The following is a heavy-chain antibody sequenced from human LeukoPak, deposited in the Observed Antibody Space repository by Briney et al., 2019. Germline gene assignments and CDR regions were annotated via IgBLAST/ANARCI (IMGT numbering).Heavy chain of an antibody. CDR2: INHSGST. J-gene: IGHJ3*02. CDR1: GGSFSDYY. V-gene: IGHV4-34*01. Sequence: ETLSLTCAVYGGSFSDYYWSWIRQPPGKGLEWIGEINHSGSTNYNPSLKSRVTISVDTSKNQFSLKLSSVTAADTAVYYCARAGSGSYYYDAFDIWGQGTMVTVSS. D-gene: IGHD3-10*01. CDR3: ARAGSGSYYYDAFDI.